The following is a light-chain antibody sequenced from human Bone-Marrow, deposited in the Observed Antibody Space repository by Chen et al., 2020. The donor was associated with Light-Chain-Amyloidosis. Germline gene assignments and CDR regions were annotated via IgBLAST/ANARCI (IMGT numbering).Light chain of an antibody. Sequence: FMLTQPHSVSESPGKTVIISCTRSSGSIATNYVQWYQQRPGSSPPTVLYEDDQSPSGVPDRFPGSIHRSSNSASLTISGLKTEDEADYYCQSYQGSSQGVFGGGTKLTVL. CDR3: QSYQGSSQGV. CDR2: EDD. V-gene: IGLV6-57*01. CDR1: SGSIATNY. J-gene: IGLJ3*02.